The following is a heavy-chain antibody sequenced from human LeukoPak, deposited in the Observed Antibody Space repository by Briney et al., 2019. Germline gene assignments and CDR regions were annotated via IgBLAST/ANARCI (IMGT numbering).Heavy chain of an antibody. Sequence: SGPALVKPTQTLTLTCAFSGFSLRTRGMCVSWIRQPPGKALEWLARIDWDDDKYYSTSLKTRLTISKDTSKNQVVLTMTNMDPVDTATYYCARGVATIKPLDYWGQGTLVTVSS. D-gene: IGHD5-12*01. J-gene: IGHJ4*02. CDR2: IDWDDDK. CDR3: ARGVATIKPLDY. V-gene: IGHV2-70*11. CDR1: GFSLRTRGMC.